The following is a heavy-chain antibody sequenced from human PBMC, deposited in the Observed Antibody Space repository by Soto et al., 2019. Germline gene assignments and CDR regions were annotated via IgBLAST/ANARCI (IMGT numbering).Heavy chain of an antibody. Sequence: GASVEVSCRASGGTFSSSTISWVRQAPGQGLEWVGGITPIFGKANYAQKFQGRVTITADESTSTAYMELSSLRSEDTALYFCARGWGSDTTTYYYAYWGQGTSVTVSS. CDR3: ARGWGSDTTTYYYAY. J-gene: IGHJ1*01. CDR1: GGTFSSST. V-gene: IGHV1-69*13. CDR2: ITPIFGKA. D-gene: IGHD3-22*01.